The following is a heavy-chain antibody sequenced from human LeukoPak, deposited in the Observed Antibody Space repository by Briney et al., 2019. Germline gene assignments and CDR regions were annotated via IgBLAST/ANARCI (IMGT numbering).Heavy chain of an antibody. CDR2: FDPEDGET. V-gene: IGHV1-24*01. CDR1: GYTLTELS. Sequence: ASVKVSCKVSGYTLTELSMHWVRQAPGKGLECRGGFDPEDGETIYAQKFQGRVTMTEDTSTDTAYMELSSLRSEDTAVYYCATPPPKLKHYGDYYWYFDLWGRGTLVTVSS. J-gene: IGHJ2*01. CDR3: ATPPPKLKHYGDYYWYFDL. D-gene: IGHD4-17*01.